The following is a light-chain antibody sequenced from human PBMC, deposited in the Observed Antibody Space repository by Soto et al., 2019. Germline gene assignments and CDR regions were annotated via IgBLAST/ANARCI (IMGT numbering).Light chain of an antibody. Sequence: EIVLTQSPATLSLSPGERATLSCRASQSVSSYLAWYQQKPGQAPRLLIYDASNRATGIPARFSGSGSGTDFALTISRLEPEDFAVYYCQQRSNWPHTFGQGTKLEIK. J-gene: IGKJ2*01. CDR2: DAS. V-gene: IGKV3-11*01. CDR3: QQRSNWPHT. CDR1: QSVSSY.